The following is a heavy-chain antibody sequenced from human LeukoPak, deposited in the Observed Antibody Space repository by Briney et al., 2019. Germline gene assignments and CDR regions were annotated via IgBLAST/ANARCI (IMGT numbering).Heavy chain of an antibody. CDR2: INPSGGST. V-gene: IGHV1-46*01. CDR1: GYTFTSYG. CDR3: ARIGWLQDFDY. J-gene: IGHJ4*02. D-gene: IGHD5-24*01. Sequence: ASVKVSCKASGYTFTSYGISWVRQAPGQGLEWMGIINPSGGSTSYAQKFQGRVTMTRDTSTSTVYMELSSLRSEDTAVYYCARIGWLQDFDYWGQGTLVTVSS.